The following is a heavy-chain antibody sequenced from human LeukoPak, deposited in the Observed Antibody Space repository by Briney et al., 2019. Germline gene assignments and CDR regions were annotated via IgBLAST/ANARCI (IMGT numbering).Heavy chain of an antibody. Sequence: SETLSLTCAVYGGSFRGYYWSWIRQPPGKGREWVGEINHSGSTNYNPALKSRVTISVDTSKNQFSLKLSSVTAADTAVYYCARDGYSYGYFYYWGQGTLVTVSS. CDR2: INHSGST. D-gene: IGHD5-18*01. CDR1: GGSFRGYY. J-gene: IGHJ4*02. V-gene: IGHV4-34*01. CDR3: ARDGYSYGYFYY.